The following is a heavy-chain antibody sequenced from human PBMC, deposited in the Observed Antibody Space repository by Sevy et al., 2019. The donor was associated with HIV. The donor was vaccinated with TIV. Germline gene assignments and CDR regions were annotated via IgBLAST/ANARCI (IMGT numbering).Heavy chain of an antibody. D-gene: IGHD3-10*01. V-gene: IGHV3-21*01. CDR2: ISSSANYI. CDR1: GFTFSTYT. CDR3: ARPYGSGSWEAFDI. Sequence: GESLMISCSASGFTFSTYTMNWVRQAPGKGLEWVSSISSSANYIYYADSLKGRFTISRDNAKNSLYLQMNSLRAEDTAVYYCARPYGSGSWEAFDIWGQGNMVTVSS. J-gene: IGHJ3*02.